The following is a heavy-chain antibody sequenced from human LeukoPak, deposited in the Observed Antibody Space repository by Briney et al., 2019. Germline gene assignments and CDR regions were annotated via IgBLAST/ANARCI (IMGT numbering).Heavy chain of an antibody. CDR3: ARGLTIRGGGRNYLDY. V-gene: IGHV1-8*01. CDR1: GYTFTSYD. D-gene: IGHD3-16*01. Sequence: ASVKVSCKASGYTFTSYDVNWVRQATGQGLGWMGWMNPNSGNTGYAQKFQGRVTMTKDTSINTAYMELNRLTSEDTAVYYCARGLTIRGGGRNYLDYWGQGTLVTVSS. J-gene: IGHJ4*02. CDR2: MNPNSGNT.